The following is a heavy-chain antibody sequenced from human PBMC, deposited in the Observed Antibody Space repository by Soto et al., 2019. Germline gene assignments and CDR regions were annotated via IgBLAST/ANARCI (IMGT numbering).Heavy chain of an antibody. CDR2: INHSGST. CDR3: ARARGMVRGVITKVAYYYYGMDV. Sequence: SETLSLTCAVYGGSFSGYYWSWIRQPPGKGLEWIGEINHSGSTNYNPSLKSRVTISVDTSKNQFSLKLSSVTAADTAVYYCARARGMVRGVITKVAYYYYGMDVWGQGTTVT. CDR1: GGSFSGYY. J-gene: IGHJ6*02. V-gene: IGHV4-34*01. D-gene: IGHD3-10*01.